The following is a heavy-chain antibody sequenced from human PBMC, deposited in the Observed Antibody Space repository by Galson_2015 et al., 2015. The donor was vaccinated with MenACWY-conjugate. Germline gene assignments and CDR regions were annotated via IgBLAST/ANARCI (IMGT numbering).Heavy chain of an antibody. Sequence: QSGAEVKKPGESLRISCKGSGSNFTNYWISWVRQMPGKGLEWMGRIDPNDSYTNYRPSFQGHVTILVDKSINTAYLQWSSLRASDSAMYYCARREKLEPIPRDYWSRGPLVTVSS. J-gene: IGHJ4*02. CDR1: GSNFTNYW. D-gene: IGHD1-1*01. V-gene: IGHV5-10-1*01. CDR3: ARREKLEPIPRDY. CDR2: IDPNDSYT.